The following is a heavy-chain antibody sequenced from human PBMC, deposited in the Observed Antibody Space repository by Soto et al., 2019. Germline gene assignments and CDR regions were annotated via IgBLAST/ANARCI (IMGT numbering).Heavy chain of an antibody. CDR1: GGSISSSSYY. V-gene: IGHV4-39*01. J-gene: IGHJ6*02. Sequence: PSETLSLTCTVSGGSISSSSYYWGWIRQPPGKGLEWIGSIYYSGSTYYNPSLKSRVTISVDTSKNQFSLKLSSATAADTAVYYCARQSQGDYDFWSGYSDYYYYGMDVWGQGTTVTVSS. CDR3: ARQSQGDYDFWSGYSDYYYYGMDV. D-gene: IGHD3-3*01. CDR2: IYYSGST.